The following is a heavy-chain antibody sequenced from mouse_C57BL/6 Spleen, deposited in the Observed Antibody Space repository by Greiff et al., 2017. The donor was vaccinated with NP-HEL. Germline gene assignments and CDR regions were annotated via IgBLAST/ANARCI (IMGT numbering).Heavy chain of an antibody. CDR2: ISSGSSTI. J-gene: IGHJ3*01. Sequence: EVQLVESGGGLVKPGGSLKLSCAASGFTFSDYGMHWVRQAPEKGLEWVAYISSGSSTIYYADTVKGRFTISRDNAKNTLFLQMTSLRSEDTAMYYCARPYYYGSSHPAWFAYWGQGTLVTVSA. V-gene: IGHV5-17*01. D-gene: IGHD1-1*01. CDR3: ARPYYYGSSHPAWFAY. CDR1: GFTFSDYG.